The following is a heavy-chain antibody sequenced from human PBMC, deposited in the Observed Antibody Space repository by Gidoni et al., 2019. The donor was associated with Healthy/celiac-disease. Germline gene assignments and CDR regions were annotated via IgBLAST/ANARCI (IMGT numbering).Heavy chain of an antibody. V-gene: IGHV3-73*01. CDR3: TSRGDY. CDR2: IRSKANSYAT. J-gene: IGHJ4*02. Sequence: GKGLEWVGRIRSKANSYATAYAASVKGRFTISRDDSKNTAYLQMNSLKTEDTAVYYCTSRGDYWGQGTLVTVSS.